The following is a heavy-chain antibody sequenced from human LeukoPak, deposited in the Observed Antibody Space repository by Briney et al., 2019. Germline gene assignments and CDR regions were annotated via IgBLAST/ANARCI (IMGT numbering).Heavy chain of an antibody. D-gene: IGHD2-15*01. J-gene: IGHJ5*02. Sequence: PSQTLSLTCAVSRGSISSGGYSRSWIRQPPGKGLEWIGYIYYSGSTYYNPSLKSRVTISADTSKNQFSLKLNSVTAADTAMYYCARVPLDHTQRGWFDPWGQGTLVTVSS. CDR3: ARVPLDHTQRGWFDP. CDR2: IYYSGST. V-gene: IGHV4-30-4*07. CDR1: RGSISSGGYS.